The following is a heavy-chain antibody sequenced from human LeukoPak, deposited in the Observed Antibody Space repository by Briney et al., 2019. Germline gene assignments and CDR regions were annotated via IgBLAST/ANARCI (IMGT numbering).Heavy chain of an antibody. CDR3: ARVGSAAPVPSSGHTIDY. CDR1: GFSLYTDS. Sequence: PGESLRLSCAVSGFSLYTDSMNWVRQAPGKGLEWVSSITSTSTYIYYADSVKGRFTISRDNANNSLYLQMNRLRVEDTAVYYCARVGSAAPVPSSGHTIDYWGQGTLVIVSS. D-gene: IGHD3-22*01. V-gene: IGHV3-21*01. J-gene: IGHJ4*02. CDR2: ITSTSTYI.